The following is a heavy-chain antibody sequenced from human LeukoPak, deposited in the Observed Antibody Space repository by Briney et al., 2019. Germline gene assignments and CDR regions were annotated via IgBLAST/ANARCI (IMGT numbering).Heavy chain of an antibody. J-gene: IGHJ5*02. CDR3: ARLSALRGFTINWRDTRTSEKLRRSNWFDP. D-gene: IGHD1-1*01. V-gene: IGHV4-34*01. CDR1: GGSFSGNY. CDR2: INHSGST. Sequence: SETLSLTCAVYGGSFSGNYWSWIRQPPGKGLEWIGEINHSGSTNYNPSLKSRVTIPVDTSKNQFSLKLSSVTAADTAVYYCARLSALRGFTINWRDTRTSEKLRRSNWFDPWGQGTLVTVSS.